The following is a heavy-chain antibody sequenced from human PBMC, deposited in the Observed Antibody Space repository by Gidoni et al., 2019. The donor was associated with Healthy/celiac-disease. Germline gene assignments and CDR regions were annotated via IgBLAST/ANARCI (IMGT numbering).Heavy chain of an antibody. V-gene: IGHV3-53*04. D-gene: IGHD3-9*01. CDR3: ARTPIHSTYYDILPGHNWYFDL. CDR2: IYSGGST. J-gene: IGHJ2*01. CDR1: GFTVSSNY. Sequence: EVQLVESGGGLVQPGGSLRLSCAASGFTVSSNYMSWVRQAPGKWLELVSVIYSGGSTYYADSVKGRFTISRHKSKNTLYLQMNSLRAEDTAVYYCARTPIHSTYYDILPGHNWYFDLWGRGTLVTVSS.